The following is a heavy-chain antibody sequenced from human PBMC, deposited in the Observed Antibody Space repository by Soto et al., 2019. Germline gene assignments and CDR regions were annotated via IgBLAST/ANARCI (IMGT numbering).Heavy chain of an antibody. J-gene: IGHJ2*01. V-gene: IGHV4-30-4*01. Sequence: QVQLQESGPGLVKPSQTLSLTCTVPGGSISSGDYYWIWIRQPPGKGLEWIGYIYYSGRTNYNPSLSSRLTISVDTSKNQYSLNLSSVTAADTAVYYCARIVESDYAIDFDLWGRGTLVTVSS. D-gene: IGHD1-26*01. CDR3: ARIVESDYAIDFDL. CDR1: GGSISSGDYY. CDR2: IYYSGRT.